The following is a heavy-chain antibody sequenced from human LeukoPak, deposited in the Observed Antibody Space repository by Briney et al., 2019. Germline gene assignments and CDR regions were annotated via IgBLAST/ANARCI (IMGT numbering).Heavy chain of an antibody. D-gene: IGHD3-9*01. CDR3: ARALKGYFDWYNWFAP. CDR1: GFTFSSYA. CDR2: ISYDGSNK. J-gene: IGHJ5*02. V-gene: IGHV3-30*01. Sequence: SLRLSWAASGFTFSSYAISSVRQAPGKGREWVAVISYDGSNKYYADSVKGRFTHSRGNSKNTLYLQMNSLRADDTAVYDCARALKGYFDWYNWFAPWGQGTLVSVSS.